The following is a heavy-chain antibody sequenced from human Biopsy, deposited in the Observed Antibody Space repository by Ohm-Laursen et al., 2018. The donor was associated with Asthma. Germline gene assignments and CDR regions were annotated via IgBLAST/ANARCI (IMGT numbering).Heavy chain of an antibody. CDR3: VRDGTDDAFDI. V-gene: IGHV3-30*01. J-gene: IGHJ3*02. CDR2: ISKDASTQ. CDR1: GFSSSNFA. D-gene: IGHD1-1*01. Sequence: SLRLSCSATGFSSSNFAIHWVRQAPGKGLEWVGVISKDASTQDYADSVKGRFTMARDNSKNTLDLQMNSLREEDSAVYYCVRDGTDDAFDIWGQGTVVSVSS.